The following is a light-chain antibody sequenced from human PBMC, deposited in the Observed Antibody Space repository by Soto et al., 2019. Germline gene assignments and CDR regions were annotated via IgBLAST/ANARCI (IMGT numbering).Light chain of an antibody. J-gene: IGLJ1*01. CDR3: SSYTSSSIV. CDR1: SSDVGGYDY. Sequence: QSVLTQPASVSGSPGQSITISCTGTSSDVGGYDYVSWYQQHPGKAPKLMIYDVSNRPSGVSNRFSGSKSVNTASLTISGLQAEDEADYYCSSYTSSSIVFGTRTKVXXL. CDR2: DVS. V-gene: IGLV2-14*01.